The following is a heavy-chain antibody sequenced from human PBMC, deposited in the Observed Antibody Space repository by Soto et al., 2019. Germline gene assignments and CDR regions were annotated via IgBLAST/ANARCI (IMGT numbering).Heavy chain of an antibody. Sequence: QVQLVESGGGVVQPGRSLRLSCAASGFTFSSYGMHWVRQAPGKGLEWVAVISYDGSNKYYADSVKGRFTISRDNSKNPLYLQMNSLRAEDTAVCYWAKDLAVVVVAANHIFRHWGQGSLVTVSS. V-gene: IGHV3-30*18. CDR3: AKDLAVVVVAANHIFRH. D-gene: IGHD2-15*01. J-gene: IGHJ1*01. CDR1: GFTFSSYG. CDR2: ISYDGSNK.